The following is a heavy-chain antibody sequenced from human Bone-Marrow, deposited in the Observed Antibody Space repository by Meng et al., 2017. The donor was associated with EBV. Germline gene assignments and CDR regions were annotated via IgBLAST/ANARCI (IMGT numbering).Heavy chain of an antibody. Sequence: AHVQELGPRLVKPAGTLSLTCVVSGGSIRSSNWWSWVRQPPGKGLEWIGEIFYGGSTNYNPSLESRVTISVDKSKNQFSLKLSSVTAADTAVYYCAAGFRELVRSRDYWGQGTLVTVSS. J-gene: IGHJ4*02. CDR1: GGSIRSSNW. CDR2: IFYGGST. CDR3: AAGFRELVRSRDY. D-gene: IGHD3-10*01. V-gene: IGHV4-4*02.